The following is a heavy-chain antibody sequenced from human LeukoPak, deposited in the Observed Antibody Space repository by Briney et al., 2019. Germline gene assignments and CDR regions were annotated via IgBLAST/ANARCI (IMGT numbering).Heavy chain of an antibody. CDR3: VPHGTSSIGAAGTFY. D-gene: IGHD6-13*01. J-gene: IGHJ4*02. V-gene: IGHV3-7*01. CDR2: IKPDGSEK. CDR1: GFSFSSNW. Sequence: GGSLRLSCVASGFSFSSNWMSWVRQAPGKGLEWVTNIKPDGSEKYYVDSVRGRFTISRDNAKNSMFLQMNSLRVDDTAVYFCVPHGTSSIGAAGTFYWGQGTLVAVSS.